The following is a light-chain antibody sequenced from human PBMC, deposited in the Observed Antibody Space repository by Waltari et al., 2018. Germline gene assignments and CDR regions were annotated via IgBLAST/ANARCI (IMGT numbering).Light chain of an antibody. CDR3: LQYDNLSAA. CDR1: QDIRNY. CDR2: DAS. J-gene: IGKJ4*01. V-gene: IGKV1-33*01. Sequence: DIQITQSPSSLSASVRDSVSFTCQASQDIRNYLSWSQQKPGKAPKLLTYDASNLETGVPSRFSGSLSGTDFTFTISSLQPEDSATYFCLQYDNLSAAFGGGTKVEIK.